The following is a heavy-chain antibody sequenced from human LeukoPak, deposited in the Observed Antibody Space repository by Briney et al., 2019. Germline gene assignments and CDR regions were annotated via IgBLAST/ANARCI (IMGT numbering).Heavy chain of an antibody. CDR1: GFTFRNYA. V-gene: IGHV3-23*01. Sequence: GGSLRLFCAASGFTFRNYAMIWVGQAPGKGLEWVSSIGVSDGSTFYADSVKGRFTISRDNSKNTLYLQMSSLRAEDTALYYCAKDFFDGNSVGTYFDYWGQGNRVTVSS. CDR3: AKDFFDGNSVGTYFDY. CDR2: IGVSDGST. J-gene: IGHJ4*02. D-gene: IGHD4-23*01.